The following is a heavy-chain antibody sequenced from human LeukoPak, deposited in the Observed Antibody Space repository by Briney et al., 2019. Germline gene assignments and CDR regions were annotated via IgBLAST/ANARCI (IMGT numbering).Heavy chain of an antibody. CDR1: GFTFSSDN. D-gene: IGHD3-9*01. J-gene: IGHJ4*02. CDR3: ARDYYDILTGYYTPDY. V-gene: IGHV3-21*01. Sequence: PGGSLRLSCAASGFTFSSDNMNWVRQAPGKGLEWVSSISSSSTYIYYADSVKGRFTISRDNAKNSLYLQMNSLRAEDTAVYFCARDYYDILTGYYTPDYRGRGTLVTVSS. CDR2: ISSSSTYI.